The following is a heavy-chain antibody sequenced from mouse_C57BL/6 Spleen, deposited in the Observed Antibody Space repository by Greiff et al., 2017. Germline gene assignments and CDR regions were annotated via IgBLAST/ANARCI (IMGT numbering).Heavy chain of an antibody. V-gene: IGHV1-50*01. D-gene: IGHD3-1*01. CDR3: ATRVPTGGAY. CDR1: GYTFTSYW. Sequence: QVQLQQPGAELVKPGASVKLSCKASGYTFTSYWMQWVKQRPGQGLEWIGEIDPSDSYTNYNQKFKGKATLTVDTSSSTAYMQLSSLTSEDSAVYYCATRVPTGGAYWGQGTLVTVSA. J-gene: IGHJ3*01. CDR2: IDPSDSYT.